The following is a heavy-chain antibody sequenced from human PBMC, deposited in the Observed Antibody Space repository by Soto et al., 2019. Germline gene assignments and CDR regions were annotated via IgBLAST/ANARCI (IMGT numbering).Heavy chain of an antibody. CDR2: IYYSGST. CDR1: GGCISSGGYY. V-gene: IGHV4-31*03. CDR3: ARDRSGYCQYDAFDI. J-gene: IGHJ3*02. D-gene: IGHD3-22*01. Sequence: SETLSLTCTVSGGCISSGGYYWSWIRQHPGKGLEWIGYIYYSGSTYYNPSLKSRVTISVDTSKNQFSLKLSSVTAADTAVYYCARDRSGYCQYDAFDISGQGTMVT.